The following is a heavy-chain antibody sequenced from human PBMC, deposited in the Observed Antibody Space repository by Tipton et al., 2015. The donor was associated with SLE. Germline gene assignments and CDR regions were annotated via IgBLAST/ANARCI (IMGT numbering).Heavy chain of an antibody. J-gene: IGHJ6*02. D-gene: IGHD6-19*01. Sequence: SLRLSCAASGFTFSTYGMSWVRQAPGKGLEWVSTVSGRGGTSYYSNSVRGRFTISRDNSKNSLYLQMNSLRAEDTAVYYCARRAVAGTGTYYYYYGMDVWGQGTTVTVSS. CDR1: GFTFSTYG. CDR3: ARRAVAGTGTYYYYYGMDV. V-gene: IGHV3-23*01. CDR2: VSGRGGTS.